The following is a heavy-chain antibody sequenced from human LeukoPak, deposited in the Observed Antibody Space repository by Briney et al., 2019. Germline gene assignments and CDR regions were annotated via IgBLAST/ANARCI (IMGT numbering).Heavy chain of an antibody. CDR3: AGGNFYDSRGHPYHFHF. CDR2: IYYSENT. V-gene: IGHV4-59*01. CDR1: DVSISSYY. J-gene: IGHJ4*02. D-gene: IGHD3-22*01. Sequence: SETLSLTCTGSDVSISSYYWSWIRQPPGKGLEWIGYIYYSENTNYNSSLKSRVTISEDTSKNQFSLKLTSVTAADTAVYYCAGGNFYDSRGHPYHFHFWGQGTLVSVSS.